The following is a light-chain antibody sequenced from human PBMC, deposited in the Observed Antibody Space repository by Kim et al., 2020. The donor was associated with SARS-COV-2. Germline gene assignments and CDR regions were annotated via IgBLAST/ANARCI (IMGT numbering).Light chain of an antibody. CDR3: LQYEYWSRT. J-gene: IGKJ3*01. CDR1: QSLGSN. Sequence: EIIVTQSPGTLSVSPGERATLSCRASQSLGSNIAWYQQKPGQAPRLLLYGANTRATNVPARFSGSGSGPEFTLTISSLQSEDFAVYYCLQYEYWSRTFGPGTKVDIK. V-gene: IGKV3-15*01. CDR2: GAN.